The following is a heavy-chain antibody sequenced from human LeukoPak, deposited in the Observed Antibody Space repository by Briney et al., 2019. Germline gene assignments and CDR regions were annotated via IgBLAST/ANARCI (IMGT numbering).Heavy chain of an antibody. J-gene: IGHJ4*02. V-gene: IGHV3-48*03. D-gene: IGHD3-10*01. CDR1: GFNFSSYE. CDR3: ARVRASLDY. CDR2: ISTSGSTR. Sequence: GGSLRLSCAASGFNFSSYEMNWVRQAPGKGLEWVSYISTSGSTRNYADSVQGRFTISRDNAENSLYLQMNSLRAEDTAVYYCARVRASLDYWGQGTLVTVSS.